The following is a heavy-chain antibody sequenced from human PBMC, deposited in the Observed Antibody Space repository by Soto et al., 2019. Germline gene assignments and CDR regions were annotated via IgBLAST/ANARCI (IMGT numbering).Heavy chain of an antibody. Sequence: QMQLVQSGPEVKKPGTSVKFSCKASGFTFTSSAVQWVRQARGQRLEWIGWIVVGSGNTNYAQKFQERVTITRDMSTSTAYMELSSLRSEDTAVYYCAADRNYDFWRGYYYGMDVWGQGTTVTVSS. CDR3: AADRNYDFWRGYYYGMDV. D-gene: IGHD3-3*01. CDR1: GFTFTSSA. CDR2: IVVGSGNT. V-gene: IGHV1-58*01. J-gene: IGHJ6*02.